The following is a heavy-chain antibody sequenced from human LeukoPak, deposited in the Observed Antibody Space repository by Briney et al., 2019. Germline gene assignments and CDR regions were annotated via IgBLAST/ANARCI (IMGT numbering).Heavy chain of an antibody. CDR2: INSDGGGA. CDR1: AITVGNNW. V-gene: IGHV3-74*01. CDR3: ARDVPHNWFDT. J-gene: IGHJ5*02. Sequence: GGSLRLSCAASAITVGNNWMHWVRQGPGKGLVWNSRINSDGGGAIYADSVKGRFTVSRDNAKNTLYLQMNSLRAEDTAVYYCARDVPHNWFDTWGQGTLVTVSS.